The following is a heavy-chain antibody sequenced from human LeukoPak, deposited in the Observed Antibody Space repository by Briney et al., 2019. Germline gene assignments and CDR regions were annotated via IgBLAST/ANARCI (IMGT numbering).Heavy chain of an antibody. J-gene: IGHJ6*02. D-gene: IGHD4-11*01. Sequence: ASETLSLTCAVSGGPISSSNWWSWVRQPPGKGLEWIGSIYYSGSTYYNPSLKSRVTISVDTSKNQFSLKLSSVTAADTAVYYCASLQDYYYYGMDVWGQGTTVTVSS. CDR2: IYYSGST. CDR3: ASLQDYYYYGMDV. V-gene: IGHV4-39*01. CDR1: GGPISSSNW.